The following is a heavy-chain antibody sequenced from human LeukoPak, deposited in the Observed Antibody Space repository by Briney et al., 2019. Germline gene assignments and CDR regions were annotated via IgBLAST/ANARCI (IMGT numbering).Heavy chain of an antibody. CDR1: GYTFSGYY. CDR3: ARLVTMIVGRFDH. D-gene: IGHD3-22*01. CDR2: INPNSGGT. V-gene: IGHV1-2*02. J-gene: IGHJ4*02. Sequence: ASMKVSCKASGYTFSGYYMHWVRQAPGQGLEWMGWINPNSGGTNYAQKFQGRVTMTRDTSISTAYMELSRLRSDDTAVYYCARLVTMIVGRFDHWGQGTLVTVSS.